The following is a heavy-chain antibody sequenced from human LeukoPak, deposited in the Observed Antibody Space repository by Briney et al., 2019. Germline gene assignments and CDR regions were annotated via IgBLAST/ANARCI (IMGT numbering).Heavy chain of an antibody. CDR2: IYSGGST. CDR3: ARDRSGGWKDMDV. J-gene: IGHJ6*03. Sequence: GGSLRLSCAASGFTVSSNYMSWVRQAPGKGLEWVSVIYSGGSTYYADPVKGRFTISRDNSKNTLYLQMNSLRAEDTAVYYCARDRSGGWKDMDVWGKGTTVTVSS. CDR1: GFTVSSNY. D-gene: IGHD6-19*01. V-gene: IGHV3-53*01.